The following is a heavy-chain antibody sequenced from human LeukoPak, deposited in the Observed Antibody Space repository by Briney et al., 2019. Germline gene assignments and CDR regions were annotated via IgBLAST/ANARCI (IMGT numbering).Heavy chain of an antibody. CDR1: GGTFSSYA. D-gene: IGHD3-22*01. Sequence: ASVKVSCKASGGTFSSYAISWVRQAPGQGLEWMGGIIPIFGTANYAQKFQGRVTITTDESTSTAYMELSSLRSEDTAVYDVARGYYYDSSGSVGAFDIWGQGTMVTVSS. CDR2: IIPIFGTA. CDR3: ARGYYYDSSGSVGAFDI. J-gene: IGHJ3*02. V-gene: IGHV1-69*05.